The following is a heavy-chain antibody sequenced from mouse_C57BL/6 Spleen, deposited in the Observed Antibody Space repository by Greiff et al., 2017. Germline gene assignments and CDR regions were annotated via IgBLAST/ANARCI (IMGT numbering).Heavy chain of an antibody. D-gene: IGHD1-1*01. CDR3: ARTHYYGSSLDY. J-gene: IGHJ2*01. Sequence: VQLQQSGPELVKPGASVKMSCKASGYTFTDYNMHWVKQSHGKSLEWIGYINPNNGGTSYNQKFKGKATLTVNKSSSTAYMELRSLTSEDSAVYYCARTHYYGSSLDYWGQGTTLTVSS. CDR1: GYTFTDYN. V-gene: IGHV1-22*01. CDR2: INPNNGGT.